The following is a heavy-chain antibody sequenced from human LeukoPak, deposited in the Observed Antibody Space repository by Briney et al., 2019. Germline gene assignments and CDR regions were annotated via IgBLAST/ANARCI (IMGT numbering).Heavy chain of an antibody. D-gene: IGHD6-13*01. V-gene: IGHV3-13*01. CDR2: IGTAGDT. J-gene: IGHJ4*02. CDR3: ARGFGSSSWKTFDY. CDR1: GFTFSSYD. Sequence: GGPLRLSCAASGFTFSSYDMHWVRQATGKGLEWVSAIGTAGDTYYPGSVKGRFTISRENAKNSLYLQMNSLRAGDTAVYYCARGFGSSSWKTFDYWGQGTLVTVSS.